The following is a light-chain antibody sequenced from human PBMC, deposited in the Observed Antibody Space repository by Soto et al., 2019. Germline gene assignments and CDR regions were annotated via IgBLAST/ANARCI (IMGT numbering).Light chain of an antibody. CDR1: SSDVGGYNY. J-gene: IGLJ2*01. V-gene: IGLV2-14*01. CDR3: SSYTSSSTVI. CDR2: DVR. Sequence: QSALTQPASVSGSPGQSITISCTGTSSDVGGYNYISWYQQHPGKAPKFIIYDVRNRPSGVSTRFSGSRSGNTASLTISGLQAEEEADYYCSSYTSSSTVIFGGGTKLTVL.